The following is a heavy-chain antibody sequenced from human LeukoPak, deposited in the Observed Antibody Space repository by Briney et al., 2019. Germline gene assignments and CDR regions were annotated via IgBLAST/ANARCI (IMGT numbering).Heavy chain of an antibody. CDR1: GYSFTSYW. D-gene: IGHD6-13*01. J-gene: IGHJ5*02. CDR3: ARHAVAARFNWFDP. CDR2: VYPGDSDT. Sequence: GESLKISCKGSGYSFTSYWIAWVRQMPGKGLEWMGIVYPGDSDTRYSPSFQGQVTISADKSISTAYLQWSSLKASDTAMYYCARHAVAARFNWFDPWGQGTLVTVSS. V-gene: IGHV5-51*01.